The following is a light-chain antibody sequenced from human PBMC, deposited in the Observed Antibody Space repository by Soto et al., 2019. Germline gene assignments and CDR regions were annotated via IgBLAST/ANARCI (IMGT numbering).Light chain of an antibody. CDR2: KAS. J-gene: IGKJ4*02. CDR3: HQFGFSDT. V-gene: IGKV1-5*03. Sequence: DIQMTQSPSTLPASVGDRVTITCRASQTISNWLAWYQQKPGKAPKLLIYKASTLESGVPSRFSGTVSGTEFTLTISSLKPDDSATYYCHQFGFSDTFGGGTKVEIK. CDR1: QTISNW.